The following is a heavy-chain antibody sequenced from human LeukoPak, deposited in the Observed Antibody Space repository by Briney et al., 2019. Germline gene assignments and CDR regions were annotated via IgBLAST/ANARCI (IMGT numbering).Heavy chain of an antibody. Sequence: PSETLSLTCTVSGGSISSYYWSWIRQPPGKGLEWIGYIYYSGSTNYNPSLKSRVTISVDTSKNQFSLKLSSVTAADTAVYYCAREVRGDSRQFDYWGQGTLVTVSS. CDR2: IYYSGST. CDR3: AREVRGDSRQFDY. CDR1: GGSISSYY. J-gene: IGHJ4*02. D-gene: IGHD6-13*01. V-gene: IGHV4-59*01.